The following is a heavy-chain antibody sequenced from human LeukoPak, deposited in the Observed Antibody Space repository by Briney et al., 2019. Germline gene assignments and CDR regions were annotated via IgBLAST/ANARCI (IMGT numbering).Heavy chain of an antibody. CDR1: GVSISSYY. D-gene: IGHD3-22*01. V-gene: IGHV4-34*01. CDR2: INHSGST. J-gene: IGHJ4*02. Sequence: PSETLSLTCTVSGVSISSYYWSWIRQPPGKGLEWIGEINHSGSTNYNPSLKSRVTISVDTSKNQFSLKLSSVTAADTAVYYCARRWYYDSSGRIQYYFDYWGQGTLVTVSS. CDR3: ARRWYYDSSGRIQYYFDY.